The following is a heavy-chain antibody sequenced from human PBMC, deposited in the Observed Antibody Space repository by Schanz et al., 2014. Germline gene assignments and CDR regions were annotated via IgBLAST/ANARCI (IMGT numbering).Heavy chain of an antibody. CDR1: GYSFSAHY. J-gene: IGHJ4*02. D-gene: IGHD5-12*01. Sequence: QVQLVQSGAEVKKPGSSMKVSCKASGYSFSAHYLHWEREAPGQGLDWMGWINGYNGHTLYAQKFQGRVTMTTDTSTSTSYMELTSLRFDDTAVYYCARDFSAYVGNYFDYWGQGTLVTVSS. V-gene: IGHV1-18*04. CDR3: ARDFSAYVGNYFDY. CDR2: INGYNGHT.